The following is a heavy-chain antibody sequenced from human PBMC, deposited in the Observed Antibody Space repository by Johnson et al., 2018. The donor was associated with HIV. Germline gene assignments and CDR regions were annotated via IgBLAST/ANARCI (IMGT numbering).Heavy chain of an antibody. CDR2: SSSGGST. V-gene: IGHV3-66*01. CDR1: GFTVSNNY. D-gene: IGHD5-24*01. J-gene: IGHJ3*02. Sequence: VQLVESGGGLIRAGGSLRLSCAASGFTVSNNYMTWVRQAPGKGLEWVSVSSSGGSTYYADSVTGRLPSSRDSSKNTLFLQMNSLRAEDTAVFYCARACRDGYTCDAYDIWGQGTMVTVSS. CDR3: ARACRDGYTCDAYDI.